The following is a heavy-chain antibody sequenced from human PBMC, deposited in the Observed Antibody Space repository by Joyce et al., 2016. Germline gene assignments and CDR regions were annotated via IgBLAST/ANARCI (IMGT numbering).Heavy chain of an antibody. D-gene: IGHD5-24*01. CDR2: MSRSGNWI. V-gene: IGHV3-23*01. Sequence: EVQLLESGGGLVQPGGFLRLSCAASGFTFGNYAMNWVRQEPGKVLEWVATMSRSGNWICYADSLTGRFTISRDNSKDTLYLQMNSLRAEDTAVYYCAKDRTGDGFNSYWGQGTLVTVSS. CDR3: AKDRTGDGFNSY. CDR1: GFTFGNYA. J-gene: IGHJ4*02.